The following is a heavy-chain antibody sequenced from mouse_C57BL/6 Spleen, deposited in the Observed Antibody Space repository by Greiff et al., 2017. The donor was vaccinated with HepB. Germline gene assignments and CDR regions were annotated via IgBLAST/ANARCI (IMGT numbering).Heavy chain of an antibody. CDR2: INPNNGGT. J-gene: IGHJ2*01. V-gene: IGHV1-26*01. D-gene: IGHD3-2*02. CDR1: GYTFTDYY. CDR3: ARTAKVDY. Sequence: EVQLQQSGPELVKPGASVKISCKASGYTFTDYYMNWVKQSHGKSLEWIGDINPNNGGTSYNQKFKGKATLTVDKSSSTAYMELRSLTSEDSAVYYCARTAKVDYWGQGTTLTVSS.